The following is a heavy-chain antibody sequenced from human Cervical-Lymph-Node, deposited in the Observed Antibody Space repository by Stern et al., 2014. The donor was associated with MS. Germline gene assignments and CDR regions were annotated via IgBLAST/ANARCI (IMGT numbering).Heavy chain of an antibody. CDR2: ISYDGSNK. J-gene: IGHJ4*02. Sequence: VHLVESGGGVVQPGRSLRLSCAASGFTFSSYGMHWVRQAPGKGLEWVAVISYDGSNKYYADSVKGRFTISRDNSKNTLYLQMNSLRAEDTAVYYCAKGQTTVTTPDYWGQGTLVTVSS. CDR1: GFTFSSYG. CDR3: AKGQTTVTTPDY. V-gene: IGHV3-30*18. D-gene: IGHD4-11*01.